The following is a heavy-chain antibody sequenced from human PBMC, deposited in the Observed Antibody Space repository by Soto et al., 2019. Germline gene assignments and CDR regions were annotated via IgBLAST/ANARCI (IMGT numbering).Heavy chain of an antibody. D-gene: IGHD6-19*01. CDR2: ISGSGGST. CDR1: GFTFSNFA. Sequence: GGSLRLSCAASGFTFSNFAMSWVRQAPGKGLEWVSVISGSGGSTYYADSVKGRFTISRDNSKDTLYLQMSSLRAEDTAVYYFARAATDGSGWLVFDYWGQGTLVTVSS. CDR3: ARAATDGSGWLVFDY. V-gene: IGHV3-23*01. J-gene: IGHJ4*02.